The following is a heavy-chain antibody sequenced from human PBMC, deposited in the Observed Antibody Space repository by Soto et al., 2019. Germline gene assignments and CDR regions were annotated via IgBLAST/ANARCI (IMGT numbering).Heavy chain of an antibody. V-gene: IGHV1-18*04. Sequence: ASVKVSCKASGYTFTSYGISWVRQAPGQGLEWMGWISAYNGNTNYAQKLQGRVTMTTDTSTSTAYMELRSLRSDDTAVYYCARDEGAYYYDSSGTPPGAFDIWGQGTMVTVSS. J-gene: IGHJ3*02. D-gene: IGHD3-22*01. CDR1: GYTFTSYG. CDR3: ARDEGAYYYDSSGTPPGAFDI. CDR2: ISAYNGNT.